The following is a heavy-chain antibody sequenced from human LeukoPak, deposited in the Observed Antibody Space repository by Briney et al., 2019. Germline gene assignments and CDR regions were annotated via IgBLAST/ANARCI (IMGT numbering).Heavy chain of an antibody. CDR3: AKAVIDCFDY. D-gene: IGHD3-16*02. J-gene: IGHJ4*02. CDR1: AFTFSNYA. V-gene: IGHV3-64*04. Sequence: GGSLRLSCSASAFTFSNYAMHWVRQAPGKGLEYVSAITSNGGSTYYADSVKGRFTISRDNSKNTLYLQMNSLRAEDTAVYYCAKAVIDCFDYWGQGTLVTVSS. CDR2: ITSNGGST.